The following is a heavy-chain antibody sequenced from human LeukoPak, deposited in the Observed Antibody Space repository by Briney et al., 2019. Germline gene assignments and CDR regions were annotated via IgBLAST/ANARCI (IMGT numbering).Heavy chain of an antibody. CDR2: TSDSGGGT. D-gene: IGHD3-10*01. Sequence: GGSLRLSCAASGFTFSSYPMTWVSQAPGKGLEWVSSTSDSGGGTYYADSVKGRFTISRDNFKNTLYLQMNSLRAEDTAVYYCAKAPRLAGVPLDYWGQGTVVTVSS. V-gene: IGHV3-23*01. CDR1: GFTFSSYP. J-gene: IGHJ4*02. CDR3: AKAPRLAGVPLDY.